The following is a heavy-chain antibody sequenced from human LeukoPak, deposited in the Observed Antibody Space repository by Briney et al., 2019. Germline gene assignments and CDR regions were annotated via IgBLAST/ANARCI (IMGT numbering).Heavy chain of an antibody. CDR2: ISNDGSNK. CDR1: GFTFSSSG. V-gene: IGHV3-30*18. CDR3: AKDSSQHSNIVVVPAASFDP. J-gene: IGHJ5*02. Sequence: GGSLRLSCAASGFTFSSSGMHWVRQAPGKGLEWLAVISNDGSNKYYADSVKGRFTISRDNPKNTLYLEMNSLRAEDTAVYYCAKDSSQHSNIVVVPAASFDPWGQGTLVTVSS. D-gene: IGHD2-2*01.